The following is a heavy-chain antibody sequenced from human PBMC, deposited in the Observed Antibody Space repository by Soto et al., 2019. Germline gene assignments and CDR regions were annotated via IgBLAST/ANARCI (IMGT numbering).Heavy chain of an antibody. CDR3: ARRTTGPTYYYYYMDV. V-gene: IGHV1-8*01. J-gene: IGHJ6*03. CDR1: GYTFTSYD. Sequence: ASVKVSCKASGYTFTSYDINWVRQATGQGLEWMGWMNPNSGNTGYAQKFQGRVTMTRNTSISTAYMELSSLRSEDTAVYYCARRTTGPTYYYYYMDVWVKGTTVTVSS. CDR2: MNPNSGNT. D-gene: IGHD1-1*01.